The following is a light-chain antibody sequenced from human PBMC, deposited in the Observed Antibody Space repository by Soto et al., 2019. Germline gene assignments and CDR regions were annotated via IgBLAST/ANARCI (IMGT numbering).Light chain of an antibody. CDR3: QQSYNTPLT. V-gene: IGKV1-39*01. CDR1: QTIGTY. CDR2: DAS. J-gene: IGKJ1*01. Sequence: IEVTQYPSSLAASLGDRVTITCRASQTIGTYVNWYRQKSGAAPELLIYDASTLQSGVPSRFRGGASGTDFTLTISSLQLDDFATYYCQQSYNTPLTFGQGTKVDIK.